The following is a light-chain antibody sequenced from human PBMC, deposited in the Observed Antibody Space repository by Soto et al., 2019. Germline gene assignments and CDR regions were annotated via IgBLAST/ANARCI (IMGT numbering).Light chain of an antibody. CDR3: GTWDSSLSAYV. CDR2: ENN. CDR1: SSNIGSNY. J-gene: IGLJ1*01. Sequence: QSALTQPPSVSAAPGQKVTLSCSGSSSNIGSNYVSWYQQLPGAAPKLLIYENNRRPSGIPDRFSGSKSGTSATLGITGLQTGDEADYYCGTWDSSLSAYVFGAGTKVTVL. V-gene: IGLV1-51*02.